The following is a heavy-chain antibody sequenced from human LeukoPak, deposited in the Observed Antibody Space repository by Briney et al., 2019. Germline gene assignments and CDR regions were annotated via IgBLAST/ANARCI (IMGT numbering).Heavy chain of an antibody. CDR3: ARDHRYAFDN. J-gene: IGHJ4*01. CDR2: IGISSGNT. Sequence: GGSLRLSCAASGFNLIDYSMNWVRQAPGKGGEGISYIGISSGNTMYADSVKGRFTISRDKARNSLYLQMNSLRVEDTAVYYCARDHRYAFDNWGHGTLVTVSS. D-gene: IGHD5-12*01. CDR1: GFNLIDYS. V-gene: IGHV3-48*01.